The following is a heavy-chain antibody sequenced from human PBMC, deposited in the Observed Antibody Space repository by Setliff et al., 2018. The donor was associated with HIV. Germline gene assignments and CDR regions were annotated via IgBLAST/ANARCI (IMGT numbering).Heavy chain of an antibody. D-gene: IGHD6-25*01. CDR2: IDASANT. V-gene: IGHV4-38-2*02. Sequence: SETLSLTCTVSGSSISSNYYWAWIRQAPGKGLEWIGCIDASANTYYIPSLKSRATISIDTSKNQVVLTMTNMAPVDTATYYCAHRWAAPYNWFDPWGPGTLVTVSS. J-gene: IGHJ5*02. CDR3: AHRWAAPYNWFDP. CDR1: GSSISSNYY.